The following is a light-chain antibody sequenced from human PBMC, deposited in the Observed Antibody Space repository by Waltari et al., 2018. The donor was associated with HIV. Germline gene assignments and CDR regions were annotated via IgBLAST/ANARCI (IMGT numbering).Light chain of an antibody. CDR3: QQYSLTPLT. CDR1: QIITNNF. CDR2: GAS. J-gene: IGKJ4*01. Sequence: IVLTQPPAPLSLSPGERATLPCRASQIITNNFLAGYQQKPGQAPRLLVSGASSRATGIPERFSGSGSGTHFSLTITRLEAEDSAVYFCQQYSLTPLTFGGGTKVEIK. V-gene: IGKV3-20*01.